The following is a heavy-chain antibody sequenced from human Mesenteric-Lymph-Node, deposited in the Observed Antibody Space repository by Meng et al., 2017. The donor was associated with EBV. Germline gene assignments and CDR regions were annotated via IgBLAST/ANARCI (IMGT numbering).Heavy chain of an antibody. J-gene: IGHJ4*02. CDR1: GPSISIGVYF. D-gene: IGHD4-17*01. CDR3: AGHDFGDYVFDY. Sequence: QDAGPALLHPSHTLSLPCAVSGPSISIGVYFWIWSRQPPGKGLEWMGYIYYRGSTYYNPSLKSRVTISVDTSKNLLSLKVNSVTAADTAVYYCAGHDFGDYVFDYWGQGTLVTVSS. CDR2: IYYRGST. V-gene: IGHV4-30-4*01.